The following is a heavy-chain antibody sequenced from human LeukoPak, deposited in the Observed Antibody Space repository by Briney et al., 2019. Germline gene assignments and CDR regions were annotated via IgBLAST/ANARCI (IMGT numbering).Heavy chain of an antibody. V-gene: IGHV3-30*03. J-gene: IGHJ4*02. CDR3: ATDSTYYYDSGSSGPHYFDN. Sequence: GRSLRLSCAASGFTFSSYGMHWVRQAPGKGLEWVSIISSGGVLRYYADSVKGRFTISRDNSKNTLYLQLDSLRPEDTAVYFCATDSTYYYDSGSSGPHYFDNWGQGTLVTVSS. CDR2: ISSGGVLR. CDR1: GFTFSSYG. D-gene: IGHD3-10*01.